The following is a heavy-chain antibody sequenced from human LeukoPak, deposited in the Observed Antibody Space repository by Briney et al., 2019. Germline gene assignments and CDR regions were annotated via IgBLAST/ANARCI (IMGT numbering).Heavy chain of an antibody. D-gene: IGHD5-18*01. Sequence: SQTLSLTCTVSGGSISSGGYYWSWIRQHPGKGLEWIGYIYYSGSTYYNPSLKSRVTISVDTSKNQFSLKLSSATAADTAVYYCARASTDTAMVFYYYGMDVWGKGTTVTVSS. CDR2: IYYSGST. CDR1: GGSISSGGYY. CDR3: ARASTDTAMVFYYYGMDV. V-gene: IGHV4-31*03. J-gene: IGHJ6*04.